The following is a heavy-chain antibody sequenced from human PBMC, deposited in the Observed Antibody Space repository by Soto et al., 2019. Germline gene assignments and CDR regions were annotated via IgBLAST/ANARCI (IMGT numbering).Heavy chain of an antibody. CDR3: AKIYLTGTAGLRGSPEY. Sequence: EVQLLESGGGLVQPGGSLRLSCAASGFTFSDYAMSWVRQAPGKGLEWVSAISGSGDSTYYADSVKGRFTISRETSKNTLYLQMNSLRDEDTAVYYCAKIYLTGTAGLRGSPEYWGQGTLVTVSS. CDR1: GFTFSDYA. CDR2: ISGSGDST. D-gene: IGHD1-7*01. V-gene: IGHV3-23*01. J-gene: IGHJ4*02.